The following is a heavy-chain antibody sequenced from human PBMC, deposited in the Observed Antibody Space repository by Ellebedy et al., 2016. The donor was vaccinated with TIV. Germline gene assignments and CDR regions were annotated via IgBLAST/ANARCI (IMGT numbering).Heavy chain of an antibody. J-gene: IGHJ4*02. CDR1: GFTFSSYW. V-gene: IGHV3-74*01. Sequence: GESLQISCAASGFTFSSYWMHWVRQVPGKGLGWVSRISPDGHNAGYADSVKGRFTVSRDNSKNTLYRQMDSLRGDDTAVYYCTRDFDAGHGYWGQGSLVTVST. CDR2: ISPDGHNA. CDR3: TRDFDAGHGY. D-gene: IGHD3-9*01.